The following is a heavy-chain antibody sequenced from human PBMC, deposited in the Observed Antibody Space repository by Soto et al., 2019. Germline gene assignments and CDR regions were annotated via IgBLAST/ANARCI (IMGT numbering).Heavy chain of an antibody. CDR1: GFTFSNYW. Sequence: EVQLVESGGGLVQPGGSLRLSCAASGFTFSNYWMYWVRQAPGKGLEWVSRINSDGSVSSHADSVKRRLTISRDNVKNTLYLHMDSLRAEDTAVYYCARGDCVGGTCYSLAGSFYYYMDVWGKGTTVTVFS. V-gene: IGHV3-74*02. CDR2: INSDGSVS. J-gene: IGHJ6*03. CDR3: ARGDCVGGTCYSLAGSFYYYMDV. D-gene: IGHD2-15*01.